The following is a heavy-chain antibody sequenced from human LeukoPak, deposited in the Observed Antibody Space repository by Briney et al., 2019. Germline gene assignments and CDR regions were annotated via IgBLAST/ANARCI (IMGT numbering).Heavy chain of an antibody. Sequence: GGSLRLSCAASGFTFDDYAMHWVRQAPGKGLEWASGISWNSGSIGYADSVKGRFTISRDNAKNSLYLQMNSLRAEDTALYYCAKDFGRFGELLYSYWGQGTLVTVSS. J-gene: IGHJ4*02. V-gene: IGHV3-9*01. CDR1: GFTFDDYA. D-gene: IGHD3-10*01. CDR2: ISWNSGSI. CDR3: AKDFGRFGELLYSY.